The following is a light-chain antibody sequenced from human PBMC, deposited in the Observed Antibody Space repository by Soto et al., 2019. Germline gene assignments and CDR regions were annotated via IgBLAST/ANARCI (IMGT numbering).Light chain of an antibody. CDR3: QQYHNWPIT. J-gene: IGKJ5*01. V-gene: IGKV3D-15*01. CDR1: QSVSSN. Sequence: EIVMTQSPATLSVSXXXXAXXXXWASQSVSSNLAWYQQKPGQAPRLLIYDASTRATGIPARFSGSGSGTDFTLTISGLQSEDFAVYSCQQYHNWPITFGQGTRLEIK. CDR2: DAS.